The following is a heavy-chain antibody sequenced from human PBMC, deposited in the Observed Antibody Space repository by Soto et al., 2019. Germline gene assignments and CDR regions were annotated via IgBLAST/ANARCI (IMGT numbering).Heavy chain of an antibody. Sequence: GGSLRLSCAASGFTFSNAWINWVRQAPGKGLEWVGRIKSKTDGGTTDFAAPVKGRFAISRDDSKNMVYLQMNSLKTEDTAVYYFPTDSYIPIVIIRFDYWGHGTLVTVSS. CDR3: PTDSYIPIVIIRFDY. CDR1: GFTFSNAW. D-gene: IGHD3-16*02. V-gene: IGHV3-15*07. J-gene: IGHJ4*01. CDR2: IKSKTDGGTT.